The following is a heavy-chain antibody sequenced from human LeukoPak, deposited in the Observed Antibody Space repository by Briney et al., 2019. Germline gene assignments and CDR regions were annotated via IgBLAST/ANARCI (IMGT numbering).Heavy chain of an antibody. CDR1: GFTFSGSA. V-gene: IGHV3-73*01. CDR3: TSIVVVPAAMGRMDV. Sequence: GGSLRLFCAASGFTFSGSAMHWVRQASGKGLEWVGRIRSKANSYATAYAASVKGRFTISRDDSKNTAYLQMNSLKTEDTAVYYCTSIVVVPAAMGRMDVWGKGTTVTVSS. D-gene: IGHD2-2*01. J-gene: IGHJ6*04. CDR2: IRSKANSYAT.